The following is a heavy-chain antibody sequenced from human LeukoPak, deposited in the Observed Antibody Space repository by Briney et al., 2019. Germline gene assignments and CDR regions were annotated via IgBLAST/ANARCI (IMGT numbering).Heavy chain of an antibody. D-gene: IGHD2-15*01. CDR2: IKQDGSEK. Sequence: GGSLRLSCAASGFTFSSYWMSWVRQAPGKGLKWVANIKQDGSEKYYVDSVKGRFTISRDNAKNSLYLQMNSLRAEDTALYFCAKDLGHVGRIAFDVWGQGTMVTVSS. CDR1: GFTFSSYW. V-gene: IGHV3-7*03. J-gene: IGHJ3*01. CDR3: AKDLGHVGRIAFDV.